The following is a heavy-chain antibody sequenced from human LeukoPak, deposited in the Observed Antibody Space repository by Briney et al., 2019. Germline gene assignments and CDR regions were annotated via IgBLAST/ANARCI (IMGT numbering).Heavy chain of an antibody. Sequence: SETLSLTCTVSGGSISSSSYYWGWIRQPPGKGPGCIGSIYYSGSTYYNPSLKSRVTISVDTSKNQFSLKLSSVTAADTAVYYCARQRVIVAIGVGYWGQGTLVTVSS. CDR3: ARQRVIVAIGVGY. J-gene: IGHJ4*02. CDR1: GGSISSSSYY. V-gene: IGHV4-39*01. CDR2: IYYSGST. D-gene: IGHD5-12*01.